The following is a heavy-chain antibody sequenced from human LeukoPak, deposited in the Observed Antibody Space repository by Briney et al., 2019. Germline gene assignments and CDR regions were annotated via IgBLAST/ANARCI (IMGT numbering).Heavy chain of an antibody. J-gene: IGHJ4*02. V-gene: IGHV1-69*05. CDR3: ARLSIAAAGTLYPHPDY. CDR2: IAPLFGTT. CDR1: GGTFSRYA. Sequence: ASVKVSCKGSGGTFSRYAISWVRQAPGQGLEWMGGIAPLFGTTNYAQRFQGRVTITTDESTSTAYMELRSLRSDDTAVYYCARLSIAAAGTLYPHPDYWGQGTLVTVSS. D-gene: IGHD6-13*01.